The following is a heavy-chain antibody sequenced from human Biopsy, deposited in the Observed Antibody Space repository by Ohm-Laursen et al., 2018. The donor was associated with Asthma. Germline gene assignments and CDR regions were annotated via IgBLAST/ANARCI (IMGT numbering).Heavy chain of an antibody. J-gene: IGHJ4*02. CDR2: IKSDGSST. V-gene: IGHV3-74*01. CDR3: ASELVIGY. Sequence: SLRLSCSASGFTFSSYYMHWVRQAPGKGLVWVSNIKSDGSSTSYADSVKGRFTISRDNAKHTVYLQMNNLRAEDTAVYYCASELVIGYWGQGNLVTVSS. D-gene: IGHD2-21*01. CDR1: GFTFSSYY.